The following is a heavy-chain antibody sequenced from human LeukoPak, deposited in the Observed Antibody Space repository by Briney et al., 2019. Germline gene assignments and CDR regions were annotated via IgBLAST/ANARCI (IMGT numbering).Heavy chain of an antibody. Sequence: QPGGSLRLSCAASGFTFSSYGMSWVRQAPGKGLEWVSGIRGSGGSTYYADSVKGRFTISRDNSKNTLYLQMNSLRAEDTAVYYCAKAVSCSSTSCYRSYGMDVWGQGTTVTVSS. CDR3: AKAVSCSSTSCYRSYGMDV. J-gene: IGHJ6*02. CDR2: IRGSGGST. D-gene: IGHD2-2*02. CDR1: GFTFSSYG. V-gene: IGHV3-23*01.